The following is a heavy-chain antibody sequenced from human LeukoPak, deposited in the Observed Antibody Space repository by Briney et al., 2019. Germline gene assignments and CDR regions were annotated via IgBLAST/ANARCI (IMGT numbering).Heavy chain of an antibody. CDR1: GYTFTGYY. V-gene: IGHV1-2*06. CDR2: INPNSGGT. J-gene: IGHJ5*02. D-gene: IGHD3-3*01. CDR3: ARNTYYDFWSGYYNNWFDP. Sequence: GASVTVSCKASGYTFTGYYMHWVRQAPGQGLEWMGRINPNSGGTNYAQKFQGRVTMTRDTSISTAYMELRRLRSDDTAVYYCARNTYYDFWSGYYNNWFDPWGQGTLVTVSS.